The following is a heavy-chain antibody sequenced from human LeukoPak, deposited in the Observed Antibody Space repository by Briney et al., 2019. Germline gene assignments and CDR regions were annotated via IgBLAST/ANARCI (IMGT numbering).Heavy chain of an antibody. Sequence: GGSLRLSCAASGFTFSSYGMNWVRQAPGKGLEWVSYISSSGSTTYYAASVKGRFTISRDNAKNSLYLQMNSLRVEDTAVYYCASQKGRIAVAVDYWGQRTLVTVSS. D-gene: IGHD6-19*01. CDR2: ISSSGSTT. CDR1: GFTFSSYG. CDR3: ASQKGRIAVAVDY. V-gene: IGHV3-48*03. J-gene: IGHJ4*02.